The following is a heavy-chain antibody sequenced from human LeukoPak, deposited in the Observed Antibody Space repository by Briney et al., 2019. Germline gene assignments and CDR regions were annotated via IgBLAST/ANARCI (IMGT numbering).Heavy chain of an antibody. CDR1: GFNIRSLG. D-gene: IGHD3-10*01. CDR2: IYTNGRDT. J-gene: IGHJ3*02. CDR3: AKRQYGSGSSYAFDI. Sequence: GGSLRLSCAASGFNIRSLGMNWVRQAPGKGLEWVSGIYTNGRDTRYADSVKGRFTISRDNSKSTLCLQMNSLRAEDTAVYYCAKRQYGSGSSYAFDIWGQGTMVTVSS. V-gene: IGHV3-23*05.